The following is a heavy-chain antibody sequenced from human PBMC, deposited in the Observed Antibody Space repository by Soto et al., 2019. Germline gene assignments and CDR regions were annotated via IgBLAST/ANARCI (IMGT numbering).Heavy chain of an antibody. CDR1: GFTFSSYG. CDR3: AKGFSSGWSAGYYGMDV. J-gene: IGHJ6*02. CDR2: ISYDGSNK. D-gene: IGHD6-19*01. V-gene: IGHV3-30*18. Sequence: PGGSLRLSCAASGFTFSSYGMHWVRQAPGKGLEWVAVISYDGSNKYYADSVKGRFTISRDNSKNTLYLQMNSLRAEDTAVYYCAKGFSSGWSAGYYGMDVWGQGTTVTVSS.